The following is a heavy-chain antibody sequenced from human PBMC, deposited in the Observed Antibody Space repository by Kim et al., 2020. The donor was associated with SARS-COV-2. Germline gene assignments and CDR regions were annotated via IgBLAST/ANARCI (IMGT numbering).Heavy chain of an antibody. D-gene: IGHD5-12*01. J-gene: IGHJ4*02. CDR3: ARDYLRWLQHGTCGY. CDR1: GFTFSSYG. Sequence: GGSLRLSCAASGFTFSSYGMHWVRQAPGKGLEWVAVIWYDGSNKYYADSVKGRFTISRDNSKNTLYLQMNSLRAEDTAVYYCARDYLRWLQHGTCGYWGQGTLVTVSS. V-gene: IGHV3-33*01. CDR2: IWYDGSNK.